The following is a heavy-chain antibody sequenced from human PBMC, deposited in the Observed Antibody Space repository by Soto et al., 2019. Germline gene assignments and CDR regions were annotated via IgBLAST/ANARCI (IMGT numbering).Heavy chain of an antibody. V-gene: IGHV4-30-2*06. Sequence: QLQLQESGSGLVKTSETLSLTCTVSGASISYGGFSWSWIRQSPGKGLEWLGYISHLESTYFHPSFKSRLTMSIDRTRNQFSLKLSSVTAADTAVYYCARCGGYVSFHYWGQGVLVTVSS. CDR1: GASISYGGFS. D-gene: IGHD5-12*01. CDR3: ARCGGYVSFHY. CDR2: ISHLEST. J-gene: IGHJ4*02.